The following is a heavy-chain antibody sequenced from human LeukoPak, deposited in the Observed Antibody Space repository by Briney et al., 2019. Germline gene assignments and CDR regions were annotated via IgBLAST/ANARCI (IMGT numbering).Heavy chain of an antibody. CDR3: ARDWGSIKVIADY. CDR2: INPNSGGT. D-gene: IGHD7-27*01. Sequence: ASVKVSCKASGYTFAGYYMHWVRQAPGQGLEWMGWINPNSGGTNYAQKLQGRVTMTTDTSTSTAYMELRSLRSDDTALYFCARDWGSIKVIADYWGQGTLVTVSS. V-gene: IGHV1-2*02. CDR1: GYTFAGYY. J-gene: IGHJ4*02.